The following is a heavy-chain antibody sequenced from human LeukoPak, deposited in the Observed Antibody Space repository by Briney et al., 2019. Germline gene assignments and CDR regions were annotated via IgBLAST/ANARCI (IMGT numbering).Heavy chain of an antibody. D-gene: IGHD3-22*01. V-gene: IGHV3-74*01. J-gene: IGHJ4*02. Sequence: GGSLRLSCAASGFTFSSYWMHWVRQAPGKGLVWVSRIDSDGSTTSYADSVKGRFTISRDNAKNTLFLQMNSLGAEDTAAYYCARSVYDSGGYYRVLDYWGQGTLVTVSS. CDR3: ARSVYDSGGYYRVLDY. CDR1: GFTFSSYW. CDR2: IDSDGSTT.